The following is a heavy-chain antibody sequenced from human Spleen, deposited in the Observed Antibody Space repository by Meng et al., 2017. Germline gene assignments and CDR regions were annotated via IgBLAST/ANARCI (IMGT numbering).Heavy chain of an antibody. Sequence: QITHKESIPTRVTPTHTLTLSFTFSWFSLSTSQVGVDCIRQPPAKALECLALIYWDDDKRYSPSLKNRLTITKDTSKNQVVLTMTNVDPVDTATYYCAHRRHYSGSWDVGVFDYWGQGTLVTVSS. V-gene: IGHV2-5*02. CDR2: IYWDDDK. J-gene: IGHJ4*02. CDR1: WFSLSTSQVG. CDR3: AHRRHYSGSWDVGVFDY. D-gene: IGHD1-26*01.